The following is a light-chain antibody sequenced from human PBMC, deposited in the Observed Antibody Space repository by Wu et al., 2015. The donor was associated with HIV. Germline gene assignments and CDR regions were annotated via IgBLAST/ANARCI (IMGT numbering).Light chain of an antibody. V-gene: IGKV1-8*01. CDR2: SAS. CDR3: LQDYNYPWT. Sequence: AIRMTQSPSSLSASTGDRITLTCRASQSIKSNLAWYQQKPGKAPELLIYSASTLQSGVTSRFSGSGSGTDFTLTISSLQPEDFATYYCLQDYNYPWTFGQGTKVEIK. J-gene: IGKJ1*01. CDR1: QSIKSN.